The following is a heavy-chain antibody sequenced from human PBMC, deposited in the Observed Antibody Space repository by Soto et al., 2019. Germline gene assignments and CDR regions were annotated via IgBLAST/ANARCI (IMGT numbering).Heavy chain of an antibody. CDR1: GYTFTSYG. Sequence: VSCKASGYTFTSYGISWVRQSPVQGLEWMGWISAYNGNTNYAQKLQGRVTMTTDTSTSTAYMELRSLRSDDTAVYYCARLPDYDFWSGYYPDYYYYGMDVWGQGTTVTVSS. CDR2: ISAYNGNT. CDR3: ARLPDYDFWSGYYPDYYYYGMDV. D-gene: IGHD3-3*01. V-gene: IGHV1-18*01. J-gene: IGHJ6*02.